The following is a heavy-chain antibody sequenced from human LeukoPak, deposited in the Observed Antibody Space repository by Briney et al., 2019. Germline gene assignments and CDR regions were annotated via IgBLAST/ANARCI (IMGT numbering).Heavy chain of an antibody. CDR3: ARGGLGFDY. V-gene: IGHV4-30-2*01. Sequence: TLSLTCAVSGGSISSGGYSWSWLRQPPGKGLEWIGYIYHSGSTYYNPSLKSRVTISVDRSKNQFSLKLSSVTAADTAVYYCARGGLGFDYWGQGILVTVSS. J-gene: IGHJ4*02. CDR1: GGSISSGGYS. D-gene: IGHD1-26*01. CDR2: IYHSGST.